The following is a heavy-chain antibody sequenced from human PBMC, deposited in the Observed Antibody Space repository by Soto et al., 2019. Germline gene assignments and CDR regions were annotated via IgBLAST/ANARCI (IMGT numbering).Heavy chain of an antibody. D-gene: IGHD5-12*01. J-gene: IGHJ6*02. Sequence: SVKGRFTISRDNPDNTLFLQMNSLRVDDTAVYYCARAAYSGYGPPTCYVLDVWGQGTTVTVSS. CDR3: ARAAYSGYGPPTCYVLDV. V-gene: IGHV3-30*01.